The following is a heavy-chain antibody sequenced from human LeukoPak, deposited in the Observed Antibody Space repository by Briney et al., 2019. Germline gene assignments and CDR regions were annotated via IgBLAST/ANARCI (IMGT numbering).Heavy chain of an antibody. Sequence: SETLSLTCTVSGGSISSYYWSWIRQPPGKGLEWIGYIYYSGSTNYNPSLKSRVTISVDTSKNQFSLKLSSVTAADTAVYYCAREMVVAATGNWFDPWGRGTLVTVSS. CDR2: IYYSGST. CDR3: AREMVVAATGNWFDP. D-gene: IGHD2-15*01. J-gene: IGHJ5*02. CDR1: GGSISSYY. V-gene: IGHV4-59*12.